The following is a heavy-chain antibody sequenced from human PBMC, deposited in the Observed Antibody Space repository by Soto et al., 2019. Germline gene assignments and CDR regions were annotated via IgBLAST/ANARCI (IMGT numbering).Heavy chain of an antibody. J-gene: IGHJ4*02. CDR3: SRSLAIDFDS. Sequence: GSLRLSCSASGFNFAAYTISWVRLTPGKGLEWVGFIRRIAYGGTTDYAASVKGRFTISRDDSRKIVYLQMSRLKIEDTAVYYCSRSLAIDFDSWGQGTLVTVYS. V-gene: IGHV3-49*04. CDR2: IRRIAYGGTT. CDR1: GFNFAAYT.